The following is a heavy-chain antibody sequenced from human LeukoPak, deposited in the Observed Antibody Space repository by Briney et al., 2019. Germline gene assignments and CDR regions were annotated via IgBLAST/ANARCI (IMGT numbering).Heavy chain of an antibody. Sequence: GGSLRLSCAASGFTFSSYAMSWVRQAPGKGLEWVSAISGSGGSTYYADSVKGRFTISRDNSKNTLYLQMNSLRADDTAVYYCAKESRGYSYGSPLFDYWGQGTLVTVSS. V-gene: IGHV3-23*01. D-gene: IGHD5-18*01. CDR3: AKESRGYSYGSPLFDY. J-gene: IGHJ4*02. CDR2: ISGSGGST. CDR1: GFTFSSYA.